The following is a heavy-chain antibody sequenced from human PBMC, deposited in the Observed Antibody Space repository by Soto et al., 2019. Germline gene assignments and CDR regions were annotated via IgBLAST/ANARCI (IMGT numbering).Heavy chain of an antibody. CDR2: ISAYNGNT. J-gene: IGHJ6*02. Sequence: QVQLVQSGAEVKKPGASVKVSCKASGYTFTSYGISWVRQAPGQGLEWMGWISAYNGNTNYAQKLQGRVTMTTDTSTSTAYMELRSLRSDDTAVYYCAREEVRAPEYYYYGMDVWGQGTTVTVSS. V-gene: IGHV1-18*01. CDR3: AREEVRAPEYYYYGMDV. D-gene: IGHD1-26*01. CDR1: GYTFTSYG.